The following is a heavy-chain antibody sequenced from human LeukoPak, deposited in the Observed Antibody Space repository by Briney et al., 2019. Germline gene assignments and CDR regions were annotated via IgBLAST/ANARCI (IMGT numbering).Heavy chain of an antibody. CDR1: GYTFTGYY. V-gene: IGHV1-2*06. CDR3: ARDIYSSSWYDY. CDR2: INPNSGGT. D-gene: IGHD6-13*01. J-gene: IGHJ4*02. Sequence: GASVKVSCKASGYTFTGYYMHWVRQAPGQGLEWMGRINPNSGGTNYVQKFQGRVTMTRDTPISTAYMELSRLRSDDTAVYYCARDIYSSSWYDYWGRGTLVTVSS.